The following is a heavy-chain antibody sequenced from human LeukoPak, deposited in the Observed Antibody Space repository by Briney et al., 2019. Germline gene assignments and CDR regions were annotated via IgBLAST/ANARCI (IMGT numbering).Heavy chain of an antibody. CDR3: ARGPSGYHNT. Sequence: PGGSLRLSCAASGFTFSSYGISWVRQAPGKGLQWVANVRPDGREQRYVDSVKGRFTISRDNAKNLVYLQMNSLRTDDTAVYYCARGPSGYHNTGGQGTLVTVSS. V-gene: IGHV3-7*01. D-gene: IGHD5-12*01. J-gene: IGHJ4*02. CDR1: GFTFSSYG. CDR2: VRPDGREQ.